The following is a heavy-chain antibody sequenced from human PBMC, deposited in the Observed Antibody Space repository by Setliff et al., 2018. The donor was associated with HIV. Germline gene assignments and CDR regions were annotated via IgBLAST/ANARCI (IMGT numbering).Heavy chain of an antibody. CDR3: VKGAGGYYDY. CDR1: GYTLSELS. CDR2: IDPNSGDT. D-gene: IGHD2-15*01. J-gene: IGHJ4*02. V-gene: IGHV1-2*02. Sequence: GASVKVSCKIYGYTLSELSMHWVRQAPGKGLEWIGWIDPNSGDTNYAQKFQGRVTMARDTSISTAYMELNRLTSDDTALYYCVKGAGGYYDYWSQGTLVTVSS.